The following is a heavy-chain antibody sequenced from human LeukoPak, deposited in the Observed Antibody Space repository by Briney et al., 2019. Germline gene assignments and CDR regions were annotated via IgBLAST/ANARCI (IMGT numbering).Heavy chain of an antibody. CDR1: GFPFSNYA. D-gene: IGHD3-10*01. CDR3: AKDQRAYYYGTGSYHVDY. J-gene: IGHJ4*02. Sequence: GGSLRLSCAPSGFPFSNYAMRWVRQAPGGGGEWVSLISGSGDSTYYADSVKGRFTLSRDKSENTLYLQMNSLRVEDTAVYYCAKDQRAYYYGTGSYHVDYWGQGTLVSVS. V-gene: IGHV3-23*01. CDR2: ISGSGDST.